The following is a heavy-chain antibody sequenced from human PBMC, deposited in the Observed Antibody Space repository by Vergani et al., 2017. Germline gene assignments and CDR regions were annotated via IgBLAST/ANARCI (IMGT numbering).Heavy chain of an antibody. CDR2: IYYSGST. J-gene: IGHJ3*02. CDR3: ARHRGGNYDAFDI. D-gene: IGHD4-23*01. Sequence: QVKLQESGPGLVKPSETLSLTCTVSGGSISSSSYYWGWIRQPPGKGLEWIGSIYYSGSTYYNPSLKSRVTISVDTSKNQFSLKLSSVTAADTAVYYCARHRGGNYDAFDIWGQGTMVTVSS. V-gene: IGHV4-39*01. CDR1: GGSISSSSYY.